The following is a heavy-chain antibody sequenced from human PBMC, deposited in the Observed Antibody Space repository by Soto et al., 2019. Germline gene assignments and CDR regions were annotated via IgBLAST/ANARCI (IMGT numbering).Heavy chain of an antibody. Sequence: ASVKVSCKASGYTFTGYYMHWVRQAPGQGLEWMGWINPNSGSTNYAQKFQGWVTMTRDTSISTAYMELSRLRSDDTAVYYCARSITFGGAATNYGMDVWGQGTTVTVSS. CDR2: INPNSGST. V-gene: IGHV1-2*04. J-gene: IGHJ6*02. D-gene: IGHD3-16*01. CDR3: ARSITFGGAATNYGMDV. CDR1: GYTFTGYY.